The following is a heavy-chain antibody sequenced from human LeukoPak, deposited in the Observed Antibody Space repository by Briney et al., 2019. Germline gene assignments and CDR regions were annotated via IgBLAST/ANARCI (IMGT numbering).Heavy chain of an antibody. V-gene: IGHV1-69*05. Sequence: GASVKVSCKASGGTSSSYAISWVRQAPGQGLEWMGRIIPIFGTANYAQKFQGRVTITTDESTSTAYMELSSLRSEDTAVYYCARDAAVLYGFDPWGQGTLVTVSS. J-gene: IGHJ5*02. CDR2: IIPIFGTA. CDR1: GGTSSSYA. CDR3: ARDAAVLYGFDP. D-gene: IGHD2-8*01.